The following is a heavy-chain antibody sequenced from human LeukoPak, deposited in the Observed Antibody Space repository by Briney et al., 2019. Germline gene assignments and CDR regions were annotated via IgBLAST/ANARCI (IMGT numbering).Heavy chain of an antibody. CDR1: GYTFTSYY. J-gene: IGHJ2*01. Sequence: GASVKVSCKASGYTFTSYYMHWVRQAPGQGLEWMGIINPSGGSTSYAQKFQGRVTMTRDMSTSTVYMELRSLRSEDTAVYYCAREGEMATTARIRYFDLWGRGTLVTVSS. V-gene: IGHV1-46*01. D-gene: IGHD5-24*01. CDR2: INPSGGST. CDR3: AREGEMATTARIRYFDL.